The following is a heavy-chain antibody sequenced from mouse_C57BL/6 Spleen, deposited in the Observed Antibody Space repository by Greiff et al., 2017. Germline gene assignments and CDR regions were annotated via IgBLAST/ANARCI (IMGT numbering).Heavy chain of an antibody. CDR2: IYPGSGST. D-gene: IGHD1-1*01. V-gene: IGHV1-55*01. J-gene: IGHJ4*01. Sequence: QVQLQQPGAELVKPGASVKMSCKASGYTFTSYWITWVKQRPGQGLEWIGDIYPGSGSTNYNEKFKSKATLTVDTSSSTAYVQLSSLTSEDSAVYYCARDYYGSSEYYYAMDYWGQGTSVTVSS. CDR1: GYTFTSYW. CDR3: ARDYYGSSEYYYAMDY.